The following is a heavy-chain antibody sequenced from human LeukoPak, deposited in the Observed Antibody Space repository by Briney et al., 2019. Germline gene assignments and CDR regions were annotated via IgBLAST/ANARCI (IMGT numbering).Heavy chain of an antibody. V-gene: IGHV3-7*01. CDR2: IKQDGSEN. CDR1: GFTFSSYW. Sequence: GGSLRLSCAVSGFTFSSYWMSWVRQAPGKGLEWVANIKQDGSENRYVDSVKGRFTISRDNAKNSLYLQMNSLRVEDTAVYYCARAVSSGFFDYWGQGTRVTVSS. D-gene: IGHD3-22*01. J-gene: IGHJ4*02. CDR3: ARAVSSGFFDY.